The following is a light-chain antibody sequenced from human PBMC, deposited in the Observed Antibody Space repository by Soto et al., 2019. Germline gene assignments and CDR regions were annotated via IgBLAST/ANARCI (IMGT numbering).Light chain of an antibody. J-gene: IGKJ1*01. CDR3: QQYDTSPRT. CDR1: QSVSSN. CDR2: GAS. Sequence: EIVRTQSAAALGVAPGERSTLSCIPSQSVSSNFAWYQQKPGQAPRLLISGASTRATGIPARFSGSGSGTEFTLTISRLEPEDFAVYYCQQYDTSPRTFGQGTNVDI. V-gene: IGKV3-15*01.